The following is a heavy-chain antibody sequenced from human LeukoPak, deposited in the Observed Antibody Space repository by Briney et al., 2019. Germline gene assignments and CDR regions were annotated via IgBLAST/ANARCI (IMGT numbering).Heavy chain of an antibody. Sequence: PSETLSLTCTVSGGSISSGGYYWSWIRQPPGKGLEWIGYIYHSGSTYYNPSLKSRVTISVDRSKNQFSLKLCSVTAADTAVYYCARGVRQQLVPEDDAFDIWGQGTMVTVSS. D-gene: IGHD6-6*01. V-gene: IGHV4-30-2*01. J-gene: IGHJ3*02. CDR2: IYHSGST. CDR1: GGSISSGGYY. CDR3: ARGVRQQLVPEDDAFDI.